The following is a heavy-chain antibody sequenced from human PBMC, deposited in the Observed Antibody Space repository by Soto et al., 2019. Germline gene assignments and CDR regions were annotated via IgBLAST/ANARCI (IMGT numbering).Heavy chain of an antibody. CDR3: ARDRGSYFDY. J-gene: IGHJ4*02. D-gene: IGHD1-26*01. CDR1: GFTFSSYT. V-gene: IGHV3-33*08. Sequence: GGSLRLSCAASGFTFSSYTMNWVRQAPGKGLEWVAVIWYDGSNKYYGDSVKGRFTISRDNSKNTLYLQVNSLRAEDTAVYYCARDRGSYFDYWGQGTLVTVSS. CDR2: IWYDGSNK.